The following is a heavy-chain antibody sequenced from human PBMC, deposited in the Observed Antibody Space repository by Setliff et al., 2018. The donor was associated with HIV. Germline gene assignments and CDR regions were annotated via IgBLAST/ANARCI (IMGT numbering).Heavy chain of an antibody. CDR2: IRYDGSNK. D-gene: IGHD3-22*01. V-gene: IGHV3-30*02. CDR1: GFTFSSYG. CDR3: AKDRYYDSSGSPFDY. Sequence: GGSLRLSCAASGFTFSSYGMHWVRQAPGKGLEWVAFIRYDGSNKYYADSVKGRFTISRDNSKNTLYLQMNSLRAEDAAVYYCAKDRYYDSSGSPFDYWGQGTLVTVSS. J-gene: IGHJ4*02.